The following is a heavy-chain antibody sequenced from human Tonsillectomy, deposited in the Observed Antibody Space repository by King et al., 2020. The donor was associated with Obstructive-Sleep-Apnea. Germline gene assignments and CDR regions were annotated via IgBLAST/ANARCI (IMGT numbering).Heavy chain of an antibody. J-gene: IGHJ4*02. CDR1: GFTFSSYA. CDR2: ISGSGGSR. CDR3: VIDQESVLRYFDGPDY. D-gene: IGHD3-9*01. V-gene: IGHV3-23*04. Sequence: VQLVESGGGLVQPGGSLRLSCAASGFTFSSYAMSWVRQAPGKGLEWVSVISGSGGSRYYAGSVKGRFTISRDNSKNTLYLQMNSLRAEDTAVYYCVIDQESVLRYFDGPDYWGQGTQVTVSS.